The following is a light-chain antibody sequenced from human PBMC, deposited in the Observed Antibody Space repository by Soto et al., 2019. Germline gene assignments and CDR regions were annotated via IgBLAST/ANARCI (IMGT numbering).Light chain of an antibody. CDR1: SSDVGGYND. CDR3: SSYTSSTTLYV. J-gene: IGLJ1*01. V-gene: IGLV2-14*01. Sequence: QSVLTQPASVSGSPGQSITISCTGTSSDVGGYNDVSWYQQHPGKAPKLMIYEVTNRPSGVSNRFSGSKSGNTASLTISGLRAEDEADYYSSSYTSSTTLYVFGTGTKVTVL. CDR2: EVT.